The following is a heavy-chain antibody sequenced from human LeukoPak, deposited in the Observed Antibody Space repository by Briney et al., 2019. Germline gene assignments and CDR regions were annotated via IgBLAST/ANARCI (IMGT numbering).Heavy chain of an antibody. Sequence: GGSLRLSCAAPGFTFRSYAMSWVRQAPGKGLEWVSAISGSGGSTYYADSVNGRFTISRDNSKNTLYLQMNSLRAEDTAVYYCAKDRDYYDSSGGAFDIWGQGTMVTVSS. J-gene: IGHJ3*02. CDR3: AKDRDYYDSSGGAFDI. V-gene: IGHV3-23*01. CDR2: ISGSGGST. D-gene: IGHD3-22*01. CDR1: GFTFRSYA.